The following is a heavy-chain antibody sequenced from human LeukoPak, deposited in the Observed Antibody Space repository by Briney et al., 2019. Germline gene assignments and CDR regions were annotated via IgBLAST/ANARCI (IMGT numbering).Heavy chain of an antibody. CDR2: IKQDGSEK. J-gene: IGHJ6*03. V-gene: IGHV3-7*01. Sequence: GGSMRLSCAASGFTFSSYWMRWVRQAPGKGLEWVANIKQDGSEKYYVDSVKGRFTISRDNAKNSLYLLMNSLRAEDTAVYYCARAWDYYYYMDVWGKGTTVTVSS. CDR1: GFTFSSYW. CDR3: ARAWDYYYYMDV.